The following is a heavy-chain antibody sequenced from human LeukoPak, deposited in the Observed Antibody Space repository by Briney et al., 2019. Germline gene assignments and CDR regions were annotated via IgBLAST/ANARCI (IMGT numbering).Heavy chain of an antibody. CDR2: VTHSGST. Sequence: PSETLSLTCAVYGASFSGYYWSWIRQPPGKGPEWIGEVTHSGSTNYNPSLKSRVTISVDTSKKQFSLKLTSVTATDTAVYYCARGRDGYINYWGQGTLVTVSS. V-gene: IGHV4-34*01. D-gene: IGHD5-24*01. J-gene: IGHJ4*01. CDR1: GASFSGYY. CDR3: ARGRDGYINY.